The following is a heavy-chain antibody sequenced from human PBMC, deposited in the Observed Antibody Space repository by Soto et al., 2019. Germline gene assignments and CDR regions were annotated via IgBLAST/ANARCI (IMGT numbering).Heavy chain of an antibody. CDR2: IFYSGST. CDR3: ARSRYGAVTNPYYCGY. Sequence: SELLSLTCTVSDGTISSYYWSWIRQHPGKGLEWIGYIFYSGSTNYNPSLKSRVIMSVDTSKNQFSLKLSSVTAADTAVYYCARSRYGAVTNPYYCGYWGQGTLVTVSS. V-gene: IGHV4-59*01. CDR1: DGTISSYY. D-gene: IGHD4-17*01. J-gene: IGHJ4*02.